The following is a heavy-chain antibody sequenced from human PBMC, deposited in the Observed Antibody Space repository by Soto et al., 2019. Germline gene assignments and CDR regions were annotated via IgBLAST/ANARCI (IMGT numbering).Heavy chain of an antibody. CDR1: GGSISSGGYS. D-gene: IGHD5-12*01. V-gene: IGHV4-30-2*01. CDR2: IYHSGST. Sequence: PSETLSLTCAVSGGSISSGGYSWSWIRQPPGKGLEWIGYIYHSGSTYYNPSLKSRVTISVDRSKNQFSLKLSSVTAADTAVYYCARAIRGYEYYFDYWGQGTLVTVSS. J-gene: IGHJ4*02. CDR3: ARAIRGYEYYFDY.